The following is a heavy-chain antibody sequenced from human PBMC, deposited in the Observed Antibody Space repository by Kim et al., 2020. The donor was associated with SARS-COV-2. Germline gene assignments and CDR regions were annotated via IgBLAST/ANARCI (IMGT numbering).Heavy chain of an antibody. CDR2: IYYSGST. J-gene: IGHJ5*02. CDR1: GGSISSYY. V-gene: IGHV4-59*01. CDR3: ARMDIALFDP. D-gene: IGHD2-2*03. Sequence: SETLSLTCTVSGGSISSYYWSWIRQPPGKGLEWIGYIYYSGSTNYNPSLKSRVTISVDTSKNQFSLKLSSVTAADTAVYYCARMDIALFDPWGQGTLVTVSS.